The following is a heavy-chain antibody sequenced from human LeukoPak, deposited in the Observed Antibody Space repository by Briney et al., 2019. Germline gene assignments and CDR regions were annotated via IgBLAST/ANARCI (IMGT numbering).Heavy chain of an antibody. CDR3: AREHSSSWLRGYYYGMDV. CDR1: GFTFSSYW. J-gene: IGHJ6*02. Sequence: GGSLRLSCAASGFTFSSYWMNWARQAPGKGLEWVSSISSSSSYIYYADSVKGRFTISRDNAKNSLYLQMNSLRAEDTAVYYCAREHSSSWLRGYYYGMDVWGQGTTVTVSS. D-gene: IGHD6-13*01. V-gene: IGHV3-21*01. CDR2: ISSSSSYI.